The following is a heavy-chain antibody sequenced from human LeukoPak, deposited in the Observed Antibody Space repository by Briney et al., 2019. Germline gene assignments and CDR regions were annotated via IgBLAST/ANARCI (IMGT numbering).Heavy chain of an antibody. CDR1: GYSISSGYY. Sequence: PSETLSLTCAVSGYSISSGYYCGWIRQPPGKGLEWIGSIFHSGSTYYNPSLRSRVTISVDTSNNHFSLKLSSVTAADTAVYYCARPRRGRGYDYFDYWGQGTLVTVSS. D-gene: IGHD2-15*01. V-gene: IGHV4-38-2*01. CDR3: ARPRRGRGYDYFDY. J-gene: IGHJ4*02. CDR2: IFHSGST.